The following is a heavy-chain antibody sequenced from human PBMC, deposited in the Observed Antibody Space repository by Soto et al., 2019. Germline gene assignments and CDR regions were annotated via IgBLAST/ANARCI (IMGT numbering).Heavy chain of an antibody. Sequence: QITLKESGPTLVKPTQTLPLTCTISGFSLSTIGGGVGWFRQPPGKALEWLALTYWDDDKRYSPSLNSRLTITQDTSKNQVVLSMTNMAPVDTATYYCVRISSDFDISWFDPWGQGILVSVSS. V-gene: IGHV2-5*02. CDR2: TYWDDDK. J-gene: IGHJ5*02. D-gene: IGHD5-12*01. CDR3: VRISSDFDISWFDP. CDR1: GFSLSTIGGG.